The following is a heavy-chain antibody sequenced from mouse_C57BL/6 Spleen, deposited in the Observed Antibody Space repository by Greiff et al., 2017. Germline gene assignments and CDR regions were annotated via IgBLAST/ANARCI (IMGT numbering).Heavy chain of an antibody. Sequence: EVMLVESGPELVKPGASLKIPCTASGYTFTDYNMDWVQQSHGKNLEWIGAINPNNGGTIYNQKFKGKATLTVDKSSSTAYMELRSLTSEDTAVYYCARGGYDGYPFDYWGQGTPLTVSA. CDR2: INPNNGGT. CDR3: ARGGYDGYPFDY. J-gene: IGHJ2*01. D-gene: IGHD2-3*01. V-gene: IGHV1-18*01. CDR1: GYTFTDYN.